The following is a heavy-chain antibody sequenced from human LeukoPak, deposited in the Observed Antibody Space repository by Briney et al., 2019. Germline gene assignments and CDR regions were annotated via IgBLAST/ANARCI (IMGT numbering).Heavy chain of an antibody. CDR1: GFTFSDYF. D-gene: IGHD3-3*01. J-gene: IGHJ4*02. CDR2: ISGSGSNK. Sequence: GGSLRLSCAASGFTFSDYFMTWIRQAPGKGLEWVPYISGSGSNKYYADSVKGRFTISRDNAKNSLYLQMNNLRVEDTAVYYCARDGSTYYDFWSGYPYWGQGTLVTVSS. V-gene: IGHV3-11*04. CDR3: ARDGSTYYDFWSGYPY.